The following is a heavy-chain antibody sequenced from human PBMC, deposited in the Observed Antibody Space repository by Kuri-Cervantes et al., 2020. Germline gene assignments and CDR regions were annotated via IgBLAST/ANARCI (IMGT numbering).Heavy chain of an antibody. D-gene: IGHD3-22*01. CDR3: AKVSSGYWLFDY. CDR2: IKQDGSEK. J-gene: IGHJ4*02. V-gene: IGHV3-7*03. Sequence: ETLSLTCAASGFTFSSYWMSWVRQAPGKGLEWVANIKQDGSEKYYVDSVKGRFTISRDNSKNTLYPQMNSLRAEDTAVYYCAKVSSGYWLFDYWGQGTLVTVSS. CDR1: GFTFSSYW.